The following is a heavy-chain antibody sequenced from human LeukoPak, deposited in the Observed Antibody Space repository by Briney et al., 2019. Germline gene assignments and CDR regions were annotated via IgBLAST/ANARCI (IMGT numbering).Heavy chain of an antibody. J-gene: IGHJ1*01. CDR3: AKDLDILTGYYAFQH. CDR2: ISGSGGST. Sequence: GGSLRLSCAASGFTFSSYAMSWVRQAPGKGLEWVSAISGSGGSTYYADSVKGRFTISRDNSKNTLYLQMNSLRAEDTAVYYCAKDLDILTGYYAFQHWGPGTLVTVSS. CDR1: GFTFSSYA. D-gene: IGHD3-9*01. V-gene: IGHV3-23*01.